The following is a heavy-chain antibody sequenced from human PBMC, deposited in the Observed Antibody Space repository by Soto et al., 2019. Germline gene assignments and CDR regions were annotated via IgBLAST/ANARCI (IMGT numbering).Heavy chain of an antibody. CDR3: AATVVTTIYYYGMDV. Sequence: ASVKVSCKASGFTFTNSAVQWVRQARGQSLEWIGWIVVGSGNTNYEQKFQERVTITRDMSTSTAYMELSSLRSEDTAVYYCAATVVTTIYYYGMDVWGQGTTVTVSS. J-gene: IGHJ6*02. D-gene: IGHD5-12*01. V-gene: IGHV1-58*01. CDR2: IVVGSGNT. CDR1: GFTFTNSA.